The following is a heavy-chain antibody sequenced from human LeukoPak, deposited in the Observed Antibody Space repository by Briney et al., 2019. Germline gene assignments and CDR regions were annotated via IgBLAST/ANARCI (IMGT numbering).Heavy chain of an antibody. V-gene: IGHV1-2*02. CDR3: ARVPTRVVVRAAQSWGY. CDR1: GYTFTGYY. Sequence: ASVKVSCKASGYTFTGYYMHWVRQAPGQGLEWMGWINPNSGGTNYAQKFQGRVTMTRDTSISTAYMELSRLRSDDTAVYYCARVPTRVVVRAAQSWGYWGQGTLVTVSS. J-gene: IGHJ4*02. CDR2: INPNSGGT. D-gene: IGHD2-2*01.